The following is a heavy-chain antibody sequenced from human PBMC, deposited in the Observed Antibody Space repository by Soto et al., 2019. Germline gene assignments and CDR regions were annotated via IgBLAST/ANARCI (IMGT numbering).Heavy chain of an antibody. CDR3: ASGIQLWLRRINNGYSG. D-gene: IGHD5-18*01. J-gene: IGHJ4*02. V-gene: IGHV1-69*12. Sequence: QVQLVQSGAEVKKPESSVKVSCKAPGGTFSTYAISWVRQAPGQGLEWMGGIIPMFGTANYAQRFEDRVTITADESTNTVHMALSRLRSEDTAVYFCASGIQLWLRRINNGYSGWGQGTLVTVSS. CDR1: GGTFSTYA. CDR2: IIPMFGTA.